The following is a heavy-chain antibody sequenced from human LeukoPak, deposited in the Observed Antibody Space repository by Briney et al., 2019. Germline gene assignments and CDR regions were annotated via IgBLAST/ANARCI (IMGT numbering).Heavy chain of an antibody. Sequence: GGSLRLSCAVSGLTFSSSWMDWVRQAPGKGLEWVASINPDGNKKYSADSVKGRFTISRDNAENSLFLQMNSLRVEDTAFYYCARDLAYSRLDYWGQGMLVTVPS. CDR2: INPDGNKK. CDR3: ARDLAYSRLDY. CDR1: GLTFSSSW. D-gene: IGHD5-18*01. V-gene: IGHV3-7*01. J-gene: IGHJ4*02.